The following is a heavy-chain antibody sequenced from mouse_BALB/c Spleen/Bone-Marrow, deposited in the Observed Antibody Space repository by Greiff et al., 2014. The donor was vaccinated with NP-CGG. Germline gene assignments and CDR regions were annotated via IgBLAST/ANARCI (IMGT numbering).Heavy chain of an antibody. V-gene: IGHV1S135*01. D-gene: IGHD6-2*01. J-gene: IGHJ1*03. Sequence: EVQLQQSGPELMKPGASVKISCKASGYSFTSYHMHWVKQSHGKSLEWIGYIDPFNGGTSYNQKFKGKATLTVDKSSSTAYMHLSSLTSEDSAVYYCAPLSRYFDVWGTGTTVTVSS. CDR3: APLSRYFDV. CDR1: GYSFTSYH. CDR2: IDPFNGGT.